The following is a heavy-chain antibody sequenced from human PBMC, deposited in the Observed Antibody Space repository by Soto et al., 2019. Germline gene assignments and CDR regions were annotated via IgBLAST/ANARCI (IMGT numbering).Heavy chain of an antibody. V-gene: IGHV4-34*01. CDR3: ARAWVVSGKDY. D-gene: IGHD2-15*01. Sequence: SETLSLTCAVYGGSFSGYYWSWIRQPPGKGLEWIGEINHSGSTNYNPSLKSRVTISVDTSKNQFSLKLSSVTAADTAVYYCARAWVVSGKDYWGQGTLVTVS. J-gene: IGHJ4*02. CDR2: INHSGST. CDR1: GGSFSGYY.